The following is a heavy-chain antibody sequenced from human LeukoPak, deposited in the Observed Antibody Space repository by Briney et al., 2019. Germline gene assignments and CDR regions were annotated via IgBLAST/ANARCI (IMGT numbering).Heavy chain of an antibody. D-gene: IGHD3-10*01. V-gene: IGHV3-74*01. J-gene: IGHJ4*02. CDR3: ARVTHYFASGSLVIYYFDY. CDR1: GFTFNNYW. Sequence: VGSLRLSCAVSGFTFNNYWMHWVRQAPGKGLVWVSRINYDGSSTTYADSVKGRFTISRDNAQNTLYLQMNSQRAEDTAVYYCARVTHYFASGSLVIYYFDYWGQGTLVTVSS. CDR2: INYDGSST.